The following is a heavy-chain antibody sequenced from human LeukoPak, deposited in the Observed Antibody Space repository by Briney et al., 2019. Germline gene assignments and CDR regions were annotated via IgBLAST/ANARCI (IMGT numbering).Heavy chain of an antibody. J-gene: IGHJ4*02. CDR1: GFTFSTYW. CDR2: IKEVGRAT. D-gene: IGHD2/OR15-2a*01. V-gene: IGHV3-7*04. Sequence: SGGSLTLLCAASGFTFSTYWMTWVRQAPGKGPEWVANIKEVGRATYSVGTVKSRVTISRENAKKTLYLQMNSLRAEATAVYYCARDRPEYLAYDSWGQGTLVTVSS. CDR3: ARDRPEYLAYDS.